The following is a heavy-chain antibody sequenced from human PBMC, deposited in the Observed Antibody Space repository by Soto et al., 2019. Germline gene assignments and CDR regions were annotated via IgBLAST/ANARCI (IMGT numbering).Heavy chain of an antibody. CDR3: ARSVEGHFDY. J-gene: IGHJ4*02. V-gene: IGHV3-48*02. CDR1: GFSFSIYS. D-gene: IGHD6-19*01. Sequence: EVQLVESGGGLVQPGGSLRLSCAAPGFSFSIYSMNWVRQAPGKGLEWSSYITSDTNTIKYADSVKGRFTISRDNAKNSLYLQMNSLRDEDTAVYYCARSVEGHFDYWGQGTVVTVSS. CDR2: ITSDTNTI.